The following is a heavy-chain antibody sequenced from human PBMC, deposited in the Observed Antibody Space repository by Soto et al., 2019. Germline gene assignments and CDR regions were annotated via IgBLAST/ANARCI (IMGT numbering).Heavy chain of an antibody. J-gene: IGHJ4*02. CDR1: GYTFTGYA. CDR2: INAGNGDR. Sequence: ASVKVSCKASGYTFTGYAVQWARQAPGQRLEWMGWINAGNGDRKYSQNFQGRVTITRDTSASTAYMELSSLIYEDTAVYYCARGLWTGHSSAYYFDSWGQGTPVTVSS. CDR3: ARGLWTGHSSAYYFDS. D-gene: IGHD2-21*01. V-gene: IGHV1-3*01.